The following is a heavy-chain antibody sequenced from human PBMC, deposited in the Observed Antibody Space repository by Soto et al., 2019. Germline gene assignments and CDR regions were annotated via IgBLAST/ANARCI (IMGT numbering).Heavy chain of an antibody. Sequence: GGSLRLSCAASGFTVSSNYMSWVRQAPGKGLEWVSVIYSGGSTYYADSVKGRFTISRDNSKNTLYLQMNSLRAEDTAVYYCARDPIYDGWGSKYGGYYYGMDVWGQGTTVTVSS. CDR3: ARDPIYDGWGSKYGGYYYGMDV. CDR2: IYSGGST. V-gene: IGHV3-66*01. CDR1: GFTVSSNY. J-gene: IGHJ6*02. D-gene: IGHD3-10*01.